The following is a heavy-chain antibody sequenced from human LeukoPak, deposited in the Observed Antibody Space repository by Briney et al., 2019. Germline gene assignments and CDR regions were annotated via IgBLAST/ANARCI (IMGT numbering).Heavy chain of an antibody. Sequence: GGALRRSCAASGFTLSSYWVHWVRQPPGKGLMWLSRTNEDGSYADYAESVKGRFTISRDNDKNTVYLQMNSLRTEDTAVYFCGRINYNGDYWGRGNLVTVSS. CDR3: GRINYNGDY. J-gene: IGHJ4*02. CDR1: GFTLSSYW. D-gene: IGHD3-10*01. V-gene: IGHV3-74*01. CDR2: TNEDGSYA.